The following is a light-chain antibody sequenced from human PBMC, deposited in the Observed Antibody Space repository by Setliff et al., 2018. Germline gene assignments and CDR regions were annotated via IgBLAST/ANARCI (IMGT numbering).Light chain of an antibody. V-gene: IGLV2-8*01. CDR2: EVN. J-gene: IGLJ1*01. CDR3: SAYAGSNNWGV. Sequence: QSALTQPPSASGSPGQSVTISCTGSSSDVGGYDYVSWYQQHTGKVPKLMIYEVNRRPSGVPDRFSGSKSGNTASLTVSGLQAEDEADYYCSAYAGSNNWGVFGTGTKVTVL. CDR1: SSDVGGYDY.